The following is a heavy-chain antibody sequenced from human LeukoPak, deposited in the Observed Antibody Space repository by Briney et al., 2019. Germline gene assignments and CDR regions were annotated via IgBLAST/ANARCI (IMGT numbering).Heavy chain of an antibody. CDR3: AKDLGRDCSGGSCYSIDLAPLDY. J-gene: IGHJ4*02. D-gene: IGHD2-15*01. Sequence: GRSLRLSCAASGFTFSSYGMHWVRQAPGKGLEWVAVISYDGSNKYYADSVKGRFTISRDNSKNTLYLQMNSLRAEDTAVYYCAKDLGRDCSGGSCYSIDLAPLDYWGQGTLVTVSS. V-gene: IGHV3-30*18. CDR2: ISYDGSNK. CDR1: GFTFSSYG.